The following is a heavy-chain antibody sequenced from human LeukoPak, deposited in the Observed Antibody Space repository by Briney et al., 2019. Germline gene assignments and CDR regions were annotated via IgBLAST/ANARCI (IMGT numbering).Heavy chain of an antibody. CDR3: AKENDY. V-gene: IGHV3-23*01. Sequence: GGSLRLSCAGSGFTFRNYAMSWVRQAPGKGLEWVSAITGSGGGTFHADSVKGRFSISRDNSKNTLYLQMNSLRAEDTAVYYCAKENDYWDQGTLVTVSS. CDR1: GFTFRNYA. J-gene: IGHJ4*02. CDR2: ITGSGGGT.